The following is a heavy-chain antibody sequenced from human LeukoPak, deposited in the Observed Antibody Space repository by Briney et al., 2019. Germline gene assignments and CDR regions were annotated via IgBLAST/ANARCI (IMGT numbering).Heavy chain of an antibody. CDR3: ARRNLRIAAAGTDY. D-gene: IGHD6-13*01. CDR1: GYSISSGYY. J-gene: IGHJ4*02. Sequence: SETLSLTCAVSGYSISSGYYWGWIRQPPGKGLEWIGSIYHSGSTYYNPSLKSRVTISVDTSKNQFSLKLSSVTAADTAVYYCARRNLRIAAAGTDYWGQGTLVTVSS. V-gene: IGHV4-38-2*01. CDR2: IYHSGST.